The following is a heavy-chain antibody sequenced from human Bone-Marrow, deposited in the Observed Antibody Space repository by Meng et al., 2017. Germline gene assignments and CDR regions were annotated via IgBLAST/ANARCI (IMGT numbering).Heavy chain of an antibody. CDR3: AAASYGSGSYQLSDY. CDR1: GDTFNSFT. Sequence: SVKVSCKASGDTFNSFTFNWVRQAPGQGLEWMGGINPIFGTTEYAQKFQGRVTITADESTSTAYMELSSLRSEDTAVFYCAAASYGSGSYQLSDYWGQGTLVTVSS. CDR2: INPIFGTT. V-gene: IGHV1-69*13. D-gene: IGHD3-10*01. J-gene: IGHJ4*02.